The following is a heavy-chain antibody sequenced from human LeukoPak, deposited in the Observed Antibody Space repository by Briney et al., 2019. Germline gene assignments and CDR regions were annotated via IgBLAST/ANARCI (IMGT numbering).Heavy chain of an antibody. CDR3: ASGYCGGACQLGGVDM. D-gene: IGHD2-21*02. Sequence: SSETLSLTCTVSGGSISSYYWSWLRQSPGKGLEYIGYTHYSGATNYNPSLKSRVTISLDTSGNQFSLKLSSVTAADTAVYYCASGYCGGACQLGGVDMWGQGTMVTVSS. CDR1: GGSISSYY. CDR2: THYSGAT. J-gene: IGHJ3*02. V-gene: IGHV4-59*01.